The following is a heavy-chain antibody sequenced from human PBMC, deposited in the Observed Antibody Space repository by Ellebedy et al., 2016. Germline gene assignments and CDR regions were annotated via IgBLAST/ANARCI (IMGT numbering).Heavy chain of an antibody. J-gene: IGHJ5*02. V-gene: IGHV3-48*01. D-gene: IGHD2-15*01. CDR1: GFTFSTYS. CDR3: ARGVGSGWFDP. CDR2: ICSSSSTI. Sequence: GGSLRLSCVASGFTFSTYSMNWVRQAPGKGLEWVSYICSSSSTIYYADSVKGRFTVSRDNSKNTLYLQMNSLRAEDTAVYYCARGVGSGWFDPWGQGTLVTVSS.